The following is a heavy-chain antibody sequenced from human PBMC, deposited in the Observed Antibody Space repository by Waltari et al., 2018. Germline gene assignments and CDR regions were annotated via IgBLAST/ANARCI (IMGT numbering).Heavy chain of an antibody. CDR1: GYTFTGYY. V-gene: IGHV1-2*02. CDR2: INPNRGGT. CDR3: ARGLGDYIWGSYRPDAFDI. D-gene: IGHD3-16*02. Sequence: QVQLVQSGAEVKKPGASVKVSCKASGYTFTGYYMHWVRQAPGQGLEWMGWINPNRGGTNYAQKFQGRVTMTRDTSISTAYMELSRLRSDDTAVYYCARGLGDYIWGSYRPDAFDIWGQGTMVTVSS. J-gene: IGHJ3*02.